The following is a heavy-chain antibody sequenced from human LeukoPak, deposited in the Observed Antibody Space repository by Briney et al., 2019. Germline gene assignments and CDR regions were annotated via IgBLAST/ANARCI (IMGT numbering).Heavy chain of an antibody. V-gene: IGHV3-30*18. CDR2: ISYGGSNK. D-gene: IGHD6-19*01. CDR3: AKGGASGWLFDY. J-gene: IGHJ4*02. CDR1: GFTFSGYG. Sequence: GGSLRLSCAASGFTFSGYGMHWVRQAPGKGLEWVAVISYGGSNKYYADPVKGRFTISRDNSKNTLYLQMNSLRAEDTAVYYCAKGGASGWLFDYWGQGTLVTVSS.